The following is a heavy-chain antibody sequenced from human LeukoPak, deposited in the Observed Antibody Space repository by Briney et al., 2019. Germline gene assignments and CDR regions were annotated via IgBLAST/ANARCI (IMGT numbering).Heavy chain of an antibody. D-gene: IGHD6-13*01. CDR1: GFTVSASY. CDR3: AKIGAAYFEY. CDR2: IYSGGST. V-gene: IGHV3-53*01. Sequence: PGGSLRLSCAASGFTVSASYMSWVRQAPGKGLEWVSVIYSGGSTYHADSVKGRFTISRNNSKNTLLLQMNSLRAEDTAVYYCAKIGAAYFEYWGQGIMVTVSS. J-gene: IGHJ4*02.